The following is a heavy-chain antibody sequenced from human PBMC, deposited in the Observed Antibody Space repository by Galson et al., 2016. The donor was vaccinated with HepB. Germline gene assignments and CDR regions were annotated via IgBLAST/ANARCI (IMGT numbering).Heavy chain of an antibody. D-gene: IGHD1-1*01. CDR3: ARRLEPNHYYYYGLDV. CDR2: IYYSGST. V-gene: IGHV4-31*03. CDR1: GGSISSGGYY. J-gene: IGHJ6*02. Sequence: TLSLTCTVSGGSISSGGYYWSWIRQHPGKGLEWIGHIYYSGSTHYNPSLKSRVTISVDTSKNQFSLKLSSVTAADTAVYYCARRLEPNHYYYYGLDVWGQGTTVTVSS.